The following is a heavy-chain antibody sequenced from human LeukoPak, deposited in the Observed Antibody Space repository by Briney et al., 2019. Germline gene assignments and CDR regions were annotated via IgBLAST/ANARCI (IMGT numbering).Heavy chain of an antibody. J-gene: IGHJ4*02. V-gene: IGHV1-46*01. D-gene: IGHD1-26*01. CDR2: INPSRGTA. CDR3: AREGEWELEVIGGY. CDR1: GYSFTTYY. Sequence: ASVKVCCKASGYSFTTYYMHWVRQAPGQGLEWMGIINPSRGTATYAQKFQGRVTIARDTSTTTVYMELSSLRSEDTAVYYCAREGEWELEVIGGYWGQGTLVTVSS.